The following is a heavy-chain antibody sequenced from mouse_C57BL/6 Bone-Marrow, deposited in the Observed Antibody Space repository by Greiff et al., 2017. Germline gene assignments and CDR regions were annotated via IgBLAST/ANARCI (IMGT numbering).Heavy chain of an antibody. D-gene: IGHD1-1*01. J-gene: IGHJ1*03. V-gene: IGHV1-87*01. CDR1: GYTFTSYT. Sequence: QVQLQQSGAELARPGASVKMSCKASGYTFTSYTMHWVKQRPGQGLEWIGAIYPGNGDTSYNQKFKGKATLTADKSSSTAYMQLSSLTSEESAVYYCAVGISSWYFDVWGKGTTVTVSS. CDR3: AVGISSWYFDV. CDR2: IYPGNGDT.